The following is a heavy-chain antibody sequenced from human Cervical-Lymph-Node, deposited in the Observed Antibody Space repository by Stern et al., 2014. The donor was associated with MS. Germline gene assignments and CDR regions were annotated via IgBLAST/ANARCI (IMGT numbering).Heavy chain of an antibody. CDR2: INGYNGNI. Sequence: QVQLVQSGAEVKKPGASVKVSCKASGFTFTNHGISWVRQAPGQGLECMGWINGYNGNIDFAQKFQGRLIMTTDTSTSTVYMELRSLGFDDTAVYYCARDRGLVGNTTDDYWGQGTLVTVSS. D-gene: IGHD1-26*01. V-gene: IGHV1-18*01. J-gene: IGHJ4*02. CDR3: ARDRGLVGNTTDDY. CDR1: GFTFTNHG.